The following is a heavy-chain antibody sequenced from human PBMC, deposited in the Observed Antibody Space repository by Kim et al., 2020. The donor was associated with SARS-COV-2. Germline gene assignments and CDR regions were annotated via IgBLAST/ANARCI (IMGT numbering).Heavy chain of an antibody. J-gene: IGHJ5*02. V-gene: IGHV1-69*13. CDR2: IIPIFGTA. D-gene: IGHD6-13*01. CDR3: ARPREPWYSSGLFDP. CDR1: GGTFSSYA. Sequence: SVKVSCKASGGTFSSYAISWVRQAPGQGLEWMGGIIPIFGTANYAQKFQGRVTITADESTSTAYMELSSLRSEDTAVYYCARPREPWYSSGLFDPWGQGTLVTVSS.